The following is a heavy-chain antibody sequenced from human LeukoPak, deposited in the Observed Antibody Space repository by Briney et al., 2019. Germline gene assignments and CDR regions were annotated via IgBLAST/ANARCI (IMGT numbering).Heavy chain of an antibody. J-gene: IGHJ1*01. D-gene: IGHD2-15*01. Sequence: GASVKVSFKVSGYTLTELSMHWVRQAPGKGLEWMGGFDPEDGETIYAQKFQGRVTMTEDTSTDTAYMELSSLRSEDTAVYYCATGGYCSGGSCRPLQHWGQGTLVTVSS. CDR3: ATGGYCSGGSCRPLQH. CDR2: FDPEDGET. V-gene: IGHV1-24*01. CDR1: GYTLTELS.